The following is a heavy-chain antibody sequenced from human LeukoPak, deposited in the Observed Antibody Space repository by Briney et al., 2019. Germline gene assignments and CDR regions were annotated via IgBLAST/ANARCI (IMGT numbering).Heavy chain of an antibody. CDR2: ISNSNSFI. D-gene: IGHD5-18*01. CDR3: ARDGGYSYGSDY. V-gene: IGHV3-21*01. CDR1: GFSFSSYS. J-gene: IGHJ4*02. Sequence: GGSLRLSXAASGFSFSSYSMNWVSQAPGKGLEWVSSISNSNSFIYYADSVKGRFTISRDNTENSLYLQMNSLRAEDTAVYYCARDGGYSYGSDYWGQGTLVTVSS.